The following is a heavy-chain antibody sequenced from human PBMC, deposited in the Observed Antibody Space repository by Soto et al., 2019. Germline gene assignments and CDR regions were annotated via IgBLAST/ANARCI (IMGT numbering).Heavy chain of an antibody. V-gene: IGHV1-69*01. Sequence: QVQLVQSGAEVKKPGSSVKVSCKASGGTFSSYAISWVRQAPGQGLEWMGGIIPIFGTANYAQKIQGRVTITEDESTGTAYMALSSLRSEDTDVYYCARDLMAIAAAAPAGGHYYGMDVWGQGTTVTVSS. CDR1: GGTFSSYA. D-gene: IGHD6-13*01. CDR2: IIPIFGTA. CDR3: ARDLMAIAAAAPAGGHYYGMDV. J-gene: IGHJ6*02.